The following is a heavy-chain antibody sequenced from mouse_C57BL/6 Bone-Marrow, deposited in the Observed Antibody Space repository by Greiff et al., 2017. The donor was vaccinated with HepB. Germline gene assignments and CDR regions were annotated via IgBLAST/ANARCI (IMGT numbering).Heavy chain of an antibody. V-gene: IGHV3-6*01. D-gene: IGHD2-4*01. Sequence: EVHLVESGPGLVKPSQSLSLTCSVTGYSITSGYYWNWIRQFPGNKLEWMGYISYDGSNNYNPSLKNRISITRDTSKNQFFLKLNSVTTEDTATYYCARVWDYDGFAYWGQGTLVTVSA. J-gene: IGHJ3*01. CDR2: ISYDGSN. CDR3: ARVWDYDGFAY. CDR1: GYSITSGYY.